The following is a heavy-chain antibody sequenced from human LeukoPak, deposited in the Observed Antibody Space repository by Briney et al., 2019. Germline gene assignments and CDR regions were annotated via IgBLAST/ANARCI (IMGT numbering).Heavy chain of an antibody. J-gene: IGHJ5*02. V-gene: IGHV5-51*01. CDR2: IYPGDSDT. CDR1: GYSFTSHW. CDR3: ARQEYCSGASCYTWFDP. D-gene: IGHD2-15*01. Sequence: GESLKISCKGSGYSFTSHWIGWVRQMPGKGLEWMGIIYPGDSDTRYSPSFQGQVTISADKSISTAYLQWSSLKASDTAMYYCARQEYCSGASCYTWFDPWGQGTLVTVSS.